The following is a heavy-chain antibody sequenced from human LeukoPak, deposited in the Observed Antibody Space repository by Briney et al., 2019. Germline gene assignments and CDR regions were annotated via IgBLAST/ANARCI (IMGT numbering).Heavy chain of an antibody. CDR2: INHSGST. J-gene: IGHJ5*01. D-gene: IGHD5-12*01. Sequence: SETLSLTCAVYGGSFSGYYWSWIRQPPGKGLEWIGEINHSGSTNYNPSLKSRVTISVDTSKNQFSLKLNSVTAADTAVYYCVRHDGRGGATMGAFDSWGQGSLVTVSS. CDR3: VRHDGRGGATMGAFDS. V-gene: IGHV4-34*01. CDR1: GGSFSGYY.